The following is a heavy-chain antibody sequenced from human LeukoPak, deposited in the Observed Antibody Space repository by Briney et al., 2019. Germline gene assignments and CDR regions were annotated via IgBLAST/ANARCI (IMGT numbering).Heavy chain of an antibody. CDR1: GGSISTYY. CDR3: ARVDSSNWYEYRGYFDY. CDR2: IYYTGST. V-gene: IGHV4-59*01. Sequence: SETLSLTCTVSGGSISTYYWSWIRQPPGKGLEWIGYIYYTGSTNYNPSLKSRVTISVDTSKNQFSLKLSSVTAADTAVYYCARVDSSNWYEYRGYFDYWGQGTLVTVSS. D-gene: IGHD6-13*01. J-gene: IGHJ4*02.